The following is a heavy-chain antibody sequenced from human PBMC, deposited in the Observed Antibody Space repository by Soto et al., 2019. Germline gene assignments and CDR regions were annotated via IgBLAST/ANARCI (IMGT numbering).Heavy chain of an antibody. V-gene: IGHV3-21*01. D-gene: IGHD2-2*01. Sequence: EVQLVESGGGLVKPGGSLRLSCAASGFTFSSYSMNWVRQAPGKGLEWVSSISSSSSYIYYADSVKGRFTISRDNAKNSLYLKMTSLRAEDTAVYYCAREYCSSTSCYADYYYYGMDVWGQGTTVTVSS. J-gene: IGHJ6*02. CDR1: GFTFSSYS. CDR2: ISSSSSYI. CDR3: AREYCSSTSCYADYYYYGMDV.